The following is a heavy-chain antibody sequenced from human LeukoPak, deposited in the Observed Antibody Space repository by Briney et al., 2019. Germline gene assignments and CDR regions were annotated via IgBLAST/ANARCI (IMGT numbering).Heavy chain of an antibody. D-gene: IGHD2-8*01. Sequence: GGFLRLSCAASGFTFDDYAMHWVRQAPGKGLEWVSLISGDGGSTYYADSVKGRFTISRDNSKNSLYLQMNSLRTEDTALYYCAKDTTKGAYGGFDPWGQGTLVTVSS. CDR3: AKDTTKGAYGGFDP. V-gene: IGHV3-43*02. J-gene: IGHJ5*02. CDR1: GFTFDDYA. CDR2: ISGDGGST.